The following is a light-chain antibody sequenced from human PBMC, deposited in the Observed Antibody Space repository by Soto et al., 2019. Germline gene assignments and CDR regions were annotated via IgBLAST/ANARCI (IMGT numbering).Light chain of an antibody. CDR2: AAS. CDR1: QSISNH. CDR3: QQSYSTPWT. V-gene: IGKV1-39*01. Sequence: IQMTQSPSALSASVEDRVIITCRASQSISNHLNWYQQKPGKAPKLLIYAASSLQSGVPSRFSGSGSGTDFTLTISSLQPEDFAPYYCQQSYSTPWTFGQGTKVDIK. J-gene: IGKJ1*01.